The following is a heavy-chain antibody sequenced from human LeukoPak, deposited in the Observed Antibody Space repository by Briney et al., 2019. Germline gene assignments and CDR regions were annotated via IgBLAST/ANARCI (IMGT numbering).Heavy chain of an antibody. J-gene: IGHJ4*02. D-gene: IGHD1-26*01. CDR3: AKAIQSGSSTGVFDY. Sequence: GGSLRLSCAASGFTFSSYAMSWVRQAPGKGLEWVSAISGSGGSTYYADSVKGRFTISRDNSKNTLYLQMNSLRAEDTAVYYCAKAIQSGSSTGVFDYWGQGTLVTVSS. V-gene: IGHV3-23*01. CDR2: ISGSGGST. CDR1: GFTFSSYA.